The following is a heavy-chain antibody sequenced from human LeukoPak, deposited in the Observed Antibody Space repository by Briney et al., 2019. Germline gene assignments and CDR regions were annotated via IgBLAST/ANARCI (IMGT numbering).Heavy chain of an antibody. Sequence: ASVKVSCKASGGTFSSYAISWVRQAPGQGLEWMGGIIPIFDTANYAQKFQGRVTITTDESTSTAYMELSSLRSEDTAVYYCATSGSSSPATRRYYYMDVWGKGTTVTVSS. CDR2: IIPIFDTA. V-gene: IGHV1-69*05. CDR3: ATSGSSSPATRRYYYMDV. D-gene: IGHD6-6*01. J-gene: IGHJ6*03. CDR1: GGTFSSYA.